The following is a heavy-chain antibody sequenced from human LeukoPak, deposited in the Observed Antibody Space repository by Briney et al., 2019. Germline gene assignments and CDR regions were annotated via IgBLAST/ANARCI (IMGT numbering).Heavy chain of an antibody. J-gene: IGHJ4*02. Sequence: PSETLSLTCAVYRGSFSGYYWSWIRQPPGKGLEWIGEINHSGSTNYNPSLKSRVTILVDTSKNQFSLKLSSVTAADTAVYYCARAGTRRDIAGATRAVKYWGQGTLVTVSS. CDR1: RGSFSGYY. V-gene: IGHV4-34*01. D-gene: IGHD1-26*01. CDR3: ARAGTRRDIAGATRAVKY. CDR2: INHSGST.